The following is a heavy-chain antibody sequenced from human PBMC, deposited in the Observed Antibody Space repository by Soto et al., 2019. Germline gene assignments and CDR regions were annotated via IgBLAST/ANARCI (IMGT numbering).Heavy chain of an antibody. Sequence: QVVLQESGPGLVKPSQTLSLTCAVSGGSMSRGGQSWSWIRQPPGKGLEWLGFIYYTGSTYYNPPLKSRVPPSVDRSKNQFSLNLPSVTAADTAMYFCASAPPGPSPRWDVWGQGTTVTVSS. D-gene: IGHD3-10*01. CDR3: ASAPPGPSPRWDV. CDR2: IYYTGST. J-gene: IGHJ6*02. V-gene: IGHV4-30-2*01. CDR1: GGSMSRGGQS.